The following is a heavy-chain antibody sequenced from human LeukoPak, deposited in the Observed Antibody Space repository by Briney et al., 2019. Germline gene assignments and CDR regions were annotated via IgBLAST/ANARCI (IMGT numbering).Heavy chain of an antibody. CDR1: GYTFTCYY. V-gene: IGHV1-2*02. CDR2: INPNSGGT. D-gene: IGHD5-18*01. J-gene: IGHJ5*02. CDR3: ATPSRYSYGYGWFDP. Sequence: ASVKVSCKASGYTFTCYYMHWVRQAPGQGLEWVGWINPNSGGTNYAQKFQGRVTMTRDTSISTAYLELSRLRSDDTAVYYCATPSRYSYGYGWFDPWGQGTLVTVSS.